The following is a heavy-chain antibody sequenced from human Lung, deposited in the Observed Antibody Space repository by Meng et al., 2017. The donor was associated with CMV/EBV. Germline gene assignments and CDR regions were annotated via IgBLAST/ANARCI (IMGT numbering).Heavy chain of an antibody. V-gene: IGHV4-34*01. J-gene: IGHJ3*02. CDR2: INHSGST. Sequence: SETLSLTCAVYGGSFSGYYWSWIRQPPGKGLEWIGEINHSGSTNYNPSLKSRVTISVDTSKNQFSLKLSSVTAADTAVYYCARLRFLEWLPLDAFDIWGQGKXVTVSS. CDR1: GGSFSGYY. D-gene: IGHD3-3*01. CDR3: ARLRFLEWLPLDAFDI.